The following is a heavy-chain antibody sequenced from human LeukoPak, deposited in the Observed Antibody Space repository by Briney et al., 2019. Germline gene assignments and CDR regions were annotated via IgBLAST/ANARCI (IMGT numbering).Heavy chain of an antibody. J-gene: IGHJ4*02. V-gene: IGHV1-2*02. CDR3: SGRYGPGPV. CDR2: ILPDGRDT. CDR1: GYTFTGYY. D-gene: IGHD3-10*01. Sequence: ASVKVSCKASGYTFTGYYMHWVRQAPGQGLEWMGWILPDGRDTKYSQKFRDRMTLTTDTSTNTAYMELNRLIPDDTAVYYCSGRYGPGPVWGQGTLISASP.